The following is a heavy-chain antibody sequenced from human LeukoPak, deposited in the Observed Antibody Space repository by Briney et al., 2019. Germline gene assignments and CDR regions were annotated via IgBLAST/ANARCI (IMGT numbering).Heavy chain of an antibody. CDR1: GGSISSYY. J-gene: IGHJ3*02. V-gene: IGHV4-4*07. CDR2: IYTSGST. D-gene: IGHD2-15*01. CDR3: ARDYSHCSGGSCYSDRAFDI. Sequence: SETLSLTCTVSGGSISSYYWSWIRHPAGKGLEWIGRIYTSGSTNYNPSLKSRVTMSVDTSKNQFSLKLSSVTAADTAVYYCARDYSHCSGGSCYSDRAFDIWGQGTMVTVSS.